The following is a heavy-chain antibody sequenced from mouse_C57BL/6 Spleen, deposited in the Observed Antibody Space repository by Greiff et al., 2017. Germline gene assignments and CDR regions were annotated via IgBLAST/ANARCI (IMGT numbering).Heavy chain of an antibody. J-gene: IGHJ1*03. CDR3: ARYYYGLYFDV. CDR2: LYPGDGDT. V-gene: IGHV1-82*01. CDR1: GYAFSSSW. Sequence: VQLQQSGPELVKPGASVKISCKASGYAFSSSWMNWVKQRPGKGLEWIGRLYPGDGDTNYNRKFKGKATLTAEDSSSAAFLQLSSLTAEDAAVYFCARYYYGLYFDVWGTGTTVTVS. D-gene: IGHD1-1*01.